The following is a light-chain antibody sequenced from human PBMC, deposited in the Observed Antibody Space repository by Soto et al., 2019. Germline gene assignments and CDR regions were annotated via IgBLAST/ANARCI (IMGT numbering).Light chain of an antibody. V-gene: IGLV2-14*01. CDR1: SSDVGGYDY. J-gene: IGLJ1*01. CDR3: SSYTSTTTYV. Sequence: QSALTQPASVSGSPGQSITISCTGTSSDVGGYDYVSWYQQHPGKAPKLMIYGVNNRPSGVSNRFSGSKSGNTASLTISGLQAEDVADYYCSSYTSTTTYVIGTGTKLTVL. CDR2: GVN.